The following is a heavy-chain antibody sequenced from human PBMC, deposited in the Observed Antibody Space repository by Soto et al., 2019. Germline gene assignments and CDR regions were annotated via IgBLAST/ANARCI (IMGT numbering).Heavy chain of an antibody. V-gene: IGHV4-39*01. J-gene: IGHJ5*02. Sequence: PSETLSLPCSVSGGTISSSSYDWAWIRQPPGKGLEWIGSIYFSGSTHYNSSLKRRVTISVDKSNNQFSLNLSSVTTADTPMYYCARQHSYCTSTRCYTSWFDPWGQGTLVTVSS. D-gene: IGHD2-2*01. CDR2: IYFSGST. CDR1: GGTISSSSYD. CDR3: ARQHSYCTSTRCYTSWFDP.